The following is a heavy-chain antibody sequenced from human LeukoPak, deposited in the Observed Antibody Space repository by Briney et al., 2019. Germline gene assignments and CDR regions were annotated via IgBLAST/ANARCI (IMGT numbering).Heavy chain of an antibody. CDR2: IYASGDT. CDR3: ARLTGYQQPTGGYYYYMDV. D-gene: IGHD6-13*01. CDR1: GGSISNYY. J-gene: IGHJ6*03. V-gene: IGHV4-4*09. Sequence: SETLSLTCTVSGGSISNYYWSWIRQPPGKGLEWIGYIYASGDTNYNPSLKSRVTISVDTSKNQFSLRLSSVTAADTAMYYCARLTGYQQPTGGYYYYMDVWGKGTTVTVSS.